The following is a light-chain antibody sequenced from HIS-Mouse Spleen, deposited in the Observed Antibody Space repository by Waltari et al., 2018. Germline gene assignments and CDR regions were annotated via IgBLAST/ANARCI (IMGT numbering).Light chain of an antibody. CDR3: QQYYSTPHT. V-gene: IGKV4-1*01. CDR2: WAS. Sequence: DIVMTQSPDSQAVSLGERATINCKSSQSVLYISNNKNYLAWYQQKPGQPPKLLIYWASTRESGVPDRFSGSGSGTDFTLTISSLQAEDVAVYYCQQYYSTPHTFGQGTKLEIK. CDR1: QSVLYISNNKNY. J-gene: IGKJ2*01.